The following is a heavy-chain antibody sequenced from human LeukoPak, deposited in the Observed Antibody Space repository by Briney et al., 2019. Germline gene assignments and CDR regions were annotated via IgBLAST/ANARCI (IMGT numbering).Heavy chain of an antibody. V-gene: IGHV3-74*01. CDR3: ARGRSSSFWFDP. Sequence: GGSLRLSCAASGFTFSSYWMDWVRQAPGKGLVWVSRINSDGSSTSYADSVKGRFTISRDNAKNTLYLQMNRLRAEDTAVYYCARGRSSSFWFDPWGQGTLVTVSS. D-gene: IGHD6-13*01. J-gene: IGHJ5*02. CDR1: GFTFSSYW. CDR2: INSDGSST.